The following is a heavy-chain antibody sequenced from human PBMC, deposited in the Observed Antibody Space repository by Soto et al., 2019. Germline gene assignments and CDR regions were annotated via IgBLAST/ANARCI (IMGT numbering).Heavy chain of an antibody. CDR1: GFTFSSYA. CDR3: ARPDYYYYGMDV. Sequence: VQLVESGGGVVQPGRSLRLSCAASGFTFSSYAMHWVRQAPGKGLEWVAVISYDGSNKYYADSVKGRFTISRDNSKNTLYLQMNSLRAEDTAVYYCARPDYYYYGMDVWGQGTTVTVSS. J-gene: IGHJ6*02. V-gene: IGHV3-30-3*01. CDR2: ISYDGSNK.